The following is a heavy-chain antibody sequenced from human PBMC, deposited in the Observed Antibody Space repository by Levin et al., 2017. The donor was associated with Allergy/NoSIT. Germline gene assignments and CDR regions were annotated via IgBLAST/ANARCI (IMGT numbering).Heavy chain of an antibody. CDR2: IIPIFGTA. J-gene: IGHJ4*02. CDR1: GGTFSSYA. Sequence: KISCKASGGTFSSYAISWVRQAPGQGLEWMGGIIPIFGTANYAQKFQGRVTITADESTSTAYMELSSLRSEDTAVYYCARAIYGSGSYYQYYFDYWGQGTLVTVSS. CDR3: ARAIYGSGSYYQYYFDY. D-gene: IGHD3-10*01. V-gene: IGHV1-69*01.